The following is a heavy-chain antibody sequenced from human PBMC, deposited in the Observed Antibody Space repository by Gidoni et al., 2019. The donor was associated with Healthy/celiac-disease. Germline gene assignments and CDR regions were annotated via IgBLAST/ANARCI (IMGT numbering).Heavy chain of an antibody. CDR1: GGSISRGGYY. CDR2: LYYSGST. J-gene: IGHJ1*01. Sequence: QVQLQESGPGLVKPSQTLSLTCTVSGGSISRGGYYWSWIRQHPGKGLEWIGYLYYSGSTYYNPSLKSRVTISVDTSKNQFSLKLSSVTAADTAVYYCASAAAGTIKETAFQHWGQGTLVTVSS. CDR3: ASAAAGTIKETAFQH. V-gene: IGHV4-31*03. D-gene: IGHD6-13*01.